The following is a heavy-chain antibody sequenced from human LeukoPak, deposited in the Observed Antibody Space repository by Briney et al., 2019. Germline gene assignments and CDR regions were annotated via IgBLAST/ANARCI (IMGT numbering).Heavy chain of an antibody. V-gene: IGHV4-39*07. CDR2: INHSGST. Sequence: PSETLSLTCTVSGGSISSSSYYWGWIRQPPGKGLEWIGEINHSGSTNYNPSLKSRVNISVDTSKNQFSLKLSSVTAADTAVYYCARSGPTETFDYWGQGTLVTVSS. CDR1: GGSISSSSYY. D-gene: IGHD1-14*01. CDR3: ARSGPTETFDY. J-gene: IGHJ4*02.